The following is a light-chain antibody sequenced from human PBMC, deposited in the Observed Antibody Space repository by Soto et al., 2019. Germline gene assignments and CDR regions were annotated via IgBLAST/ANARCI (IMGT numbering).Light chain of an antibody. Sequence: QSALTQPASVSGSPGQSITISCTGTSRDVGGYNYVSWYQQHPGKAPKLMIFEVSNRPSGISDRFSGFKSANTAYLTISGVQPEDEADYHCSSYTTIKTVVFGGGTKVTV. CDR2: EVS. V-gene: IGLV2-14*01. J-gene: IGLJ2*01. CDR1: SRDVGGYNY. CDR3: SSYTTIKTVV.